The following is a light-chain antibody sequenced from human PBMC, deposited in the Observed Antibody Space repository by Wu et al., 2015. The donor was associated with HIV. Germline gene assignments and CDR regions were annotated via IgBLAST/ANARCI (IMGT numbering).Light chain of an antibody. J-gene: IGKJ4*01. V-gene: IGKV3-20*01. CDR3: QQYGSSPPT. Sequence: XLSCRASQRLEELLSLVPQNLGQAPRLLISVASSRATGIPDRFSGSVSGTDFTLIISRLESEDFALYYCQQYGSSPPTFGGGTKVELK. CDR2: VAS. CDR1: QRLEEL.